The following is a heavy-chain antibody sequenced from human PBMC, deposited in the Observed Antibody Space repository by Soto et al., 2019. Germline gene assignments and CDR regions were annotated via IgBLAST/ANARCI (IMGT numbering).Heavy chain of an antibody. D-gene: IGHD6-19*01. V-gene: IGHV4-59*01. Sequence: SETLSLTCTVSGGSISSYYWSWIRQPPGKGLEWIGYIYYSGSTNYNPSLKSRVTISVDTSKNQFSLKLSSVTAADTAVYYCARDLAMAGRIFYYYYGMGVWGQGTTVTVSS. CDR2: IYYSGST. CDR1: GGSISSYY. CDR3: ARDLAMAGRIFYYYYGMGV. J-gene: IGHJ6*02.